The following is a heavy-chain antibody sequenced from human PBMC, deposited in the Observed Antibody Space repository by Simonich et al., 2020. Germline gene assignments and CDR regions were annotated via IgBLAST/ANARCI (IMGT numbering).Heavy chain of an antibody. CDR1: GYSISSGYY. J-gene: IGHJ6*02. Sequence: QVQLQESGPGLVKPSETLSLTCAVSGYSISSGYYWGWIRQPPGKGLEWIGSIYHMGSTYYNPSLKSRVTISVDTSKNQFSLKLNAVTAADTAVYYCARVGYSNYYYYGMDVWGQGTTVTVSS. D-gene: IGHD6-13*01. CDR3: ARVGYSNYYYYGMDV. V-gene: IGHV4-38-2*01. CDR2: IYHMGST.